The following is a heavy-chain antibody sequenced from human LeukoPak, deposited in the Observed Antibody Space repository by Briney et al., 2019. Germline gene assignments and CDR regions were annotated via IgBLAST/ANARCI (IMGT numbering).Heavy chain of an antibody. CDR1: GGSISSSSYY. CDR3: ARHRAPIHSETFDY. J-gene: IGHJ4*02. D-gene: IGHD1-26*01. V-gene: IGHV4-39*01. Sequence: PSETLSLTCTVSGGSISSSSYYWGWIRQPPGKGLEWIGSIYYSGSTYYNPSLKSRVTISVDTSKNQFSLKLSSVTAADTAVYYCARHRAPIHSETFDYWGQGTLVTVSS. CDR2: IYYSGST.